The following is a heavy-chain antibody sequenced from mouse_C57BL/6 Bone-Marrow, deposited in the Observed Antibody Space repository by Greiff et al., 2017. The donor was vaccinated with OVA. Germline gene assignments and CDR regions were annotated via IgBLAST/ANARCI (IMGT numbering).Heavy chain of an antibody. Sequence: EVQLQESGGGLVQPGGSLKLSCAASGFTFSDYYMYWVRQTPEKRLEWVAYISNGGGSTYYPDTVKGRFTISRDNAKNTLYLQMSRLKSEDTAMYYCARHGDYDYFDYWGQGTTLTVSS. D-gene: IGHD2-4*01. V-gene: IGHV5-12*01. CDR3: ARHGDYDYFDY. J-gene: IGHJ2*01. CDR1: GFTFSDYY. CDR2: ISNGGGST.